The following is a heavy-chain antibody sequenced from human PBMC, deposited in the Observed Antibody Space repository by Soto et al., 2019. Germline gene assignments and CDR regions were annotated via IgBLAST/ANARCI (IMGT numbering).Heavy chain of an antibody. Sequence: SETLSLTCTVSGGSISSGVYYWSWIRQHPGKGLEWIGYIYYSGSTYYNPSLKSRVTISVDTSKNQFSLKLSSVTAADTAVYYCARVWVDTAMVDYYYGMDVWGQGTTVTVSS. CDR1: GGSISSGVYY. J-gene: IGHJ6*02. V-gene: IGHV4-31*03. CDR2: IYYSGST. D-gene: IGHD5-18*01. CDR3: ARVWVDTAMVDYYYGMDV.